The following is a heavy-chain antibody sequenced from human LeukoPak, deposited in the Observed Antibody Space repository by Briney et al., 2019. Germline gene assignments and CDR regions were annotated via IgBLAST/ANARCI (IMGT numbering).Heavy chain of an antibody. V-gene: IGHV4-30-4*01. J-gene: IGHJ4*02. CDR1: GGSISSGDYY. CDR3: ARSGSLYGSFDF. Sequence: PSQTLSLTCTVSGGSISSGDYYWSWIRQPPGKGLEWIGYIYYSGSTDYNPSLKSRVTISVDTSKNQLSLKLSSVAAADTAVYFCARSGSLYGSFDFWGQGTLVTVSS. CDR2: IYYSGST. D-gene: IGHD3-10*01.